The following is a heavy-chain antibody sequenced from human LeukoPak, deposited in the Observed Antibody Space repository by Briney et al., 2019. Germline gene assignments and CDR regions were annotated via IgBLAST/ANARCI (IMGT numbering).Heavy chain of an antibody. Sequence: ASVKVSCRASGGTFSSYAISWVRQAPGQGLEWMGGIIPIFGTANYAQKFQGRVTITTDESTSTAYMELSSLRSEDTAVYYCARSSIAARPADYWGQGTLVTVSS. D-gene: IGHD6-6*01. CDR2: IIPIFGTA. CDR1: GGTFSSYA. CDR3: ARSSIAARPADY. J-gene: IGHJ4*02. V-gene: IGHV1-69*05.